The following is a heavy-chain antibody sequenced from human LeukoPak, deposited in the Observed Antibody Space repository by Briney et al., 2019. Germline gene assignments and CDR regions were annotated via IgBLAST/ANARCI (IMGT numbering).Heavy chain of an antibody. CDR2: ISAYNGNT. Sequence: ASVKVSCKASGYTFTSYGISWVRQAPGQGLEWMGRISAYNGNTNYAQKLQGRVTMTTDTSTSTAYMELRSLRSDDTAVYYCARVSGTHKMDAFDIWGQGTMVTVSS. CDR3: ARVSGTHKMDAFDI. D-gene: IGHD1-1*01. CDR1: GYTFTSYG. J-gene: IGHJ3*02. V-gene: IGHV1-18*01.